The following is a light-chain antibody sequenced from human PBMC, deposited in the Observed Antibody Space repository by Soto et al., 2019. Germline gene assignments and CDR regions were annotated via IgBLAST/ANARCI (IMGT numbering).Light chain of an antibody. Sequence: QSVLTQPPSASGSPGQSVTIYCTGTSSDVGAYDYVSWYQQHPGKAPKLMIYEINKRPSGVPDRFSGSKSGNTASLTVSGLQAEDEADYYCSSFAGSNNFPYVFGTGTKVTLL. CDR3: SSFAGSNNFPYV. J-gene: IGLJ1*01. CDR1: SSDVGAYDY. CDR2: EIN. V-gene: IGLV2-8*01.